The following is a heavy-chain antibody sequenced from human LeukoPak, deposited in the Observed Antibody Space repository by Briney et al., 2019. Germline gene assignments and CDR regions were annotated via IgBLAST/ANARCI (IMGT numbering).Heavy chain of an antibody. CDR2: ISSTGITT. V-gene: IGHV3-48*03. J-gene: IGHJ5*02. CDR3: ARGAEYDGSGSYYDGNWFDP. Sequence: GGSLRLSCAVSGFIFTPYEMNWVRQAPGKGLEWVSYISSTGITTYYADSVKGRFTISRDNAKNSLFLQMNSLRAEDTAVYYCARGAEYDGSGSYYDGNWFDPWGQGTLVTVSS. CDR1: GFIFTPYE. D-gene: IGHD3-10*01.